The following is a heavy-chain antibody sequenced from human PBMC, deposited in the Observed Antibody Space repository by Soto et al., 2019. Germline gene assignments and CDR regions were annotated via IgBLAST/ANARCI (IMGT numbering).Heavy chain of an antibody. V-gene: IGHV4-61*01. D-gene: IGHD2-8*02. Sequence: QVQLQESGPGLVKPSETLSLTCTVSGGSVSSGSYYWSWIRQPPGKGLEWIGYIYYSGSTNYNPSLKSRVTISVDTSKSQCSLKLSSVTAADTAVYYCARLVGRTVPGLYQHWGQGTLVTVSS. CDR3: ARLVGRTVPGLYQH. CDR2: IYYSGST. J-gene: IGHJ1*01. CDR1: GGSVSSGSYY.